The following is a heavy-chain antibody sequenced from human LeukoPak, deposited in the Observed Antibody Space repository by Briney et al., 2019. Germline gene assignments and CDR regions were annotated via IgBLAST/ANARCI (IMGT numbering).Heavy chain of an antibody. V-gene: IGHV1-69*06. CDR1: GGTFSSYA. J-gene: IGHJ4*02. Sequence: SVKVSCKASGGTFSSYAISWVRQAPGQGLEWMGGIIPIFGTANYAQKFQGRVTITADKSTSTAYMELSSLRSEDTAVYYCAREREEPVAFLLDSWGQGTLVTVSS. CDR2: IIPIFGTA. CDR3: AREREEPVAFLLDS. D-gene: IGHD6-19*01.